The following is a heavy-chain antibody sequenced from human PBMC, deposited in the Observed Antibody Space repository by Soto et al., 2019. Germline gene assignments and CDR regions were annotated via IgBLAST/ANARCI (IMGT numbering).Heavy chain of an antibody. D-gene: IGHD3-3*01. J-gene: IGHJ6*02. V-gene: IGHV4-61*01. Sequence: SETLSLTCTVSGGSVSSGSYYWSWIRQPPGKGLEWIGEIYHSGSTNYNPSLKSRVTISVDKSKNQFSLKLSSVTAADTAVYYCARDLKWPYYYYGMDVWGQGTTVTVSS. CDR1: GGSVSSGSYY. CDR2: IYHSGST. CDR3: ARDLKWPYYYYGMDV.